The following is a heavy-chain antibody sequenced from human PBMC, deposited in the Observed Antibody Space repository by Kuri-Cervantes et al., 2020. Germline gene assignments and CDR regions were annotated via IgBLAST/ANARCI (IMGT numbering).Heavy chain of an antibody. CDR2: ISSSSSYI. V-gene: IGHV3-21*04. Sequence: GESLKISCAASGFTFSSYSMNWVRQAPGKGLEWVSSISSSSSYIYYADSVKGPFTISRDNAKNSLYLKMNRLRAEATDVYYCEKGSRVVAPWGQGTLVTVSS. J-gene: IGHJ5*02. D-gene: IGHD2-2*01. CDR1: GFTFSSYS. CDR3: EKGSRVVAP.